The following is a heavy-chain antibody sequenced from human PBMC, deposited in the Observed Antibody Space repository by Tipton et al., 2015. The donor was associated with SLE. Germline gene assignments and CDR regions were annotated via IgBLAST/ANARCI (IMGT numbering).Heavy chain of an antibody. CDR2: IYSGGTT. CDR3: ARHLYYGSGSLSFDY. CDR1: GFTVNSKY. J-gene: IGHJ4*02. D-gene: IGHD3-10*01. V-gene: IGHV3-66*04. Sequence: GSLRLSCAASGFTVNSKYMSWVRQAPGKGLEWVSVIYSGGTTYYADSVEDRFTISRDNSKNTLYLQMNSLRPEDTAVYYCARHLYYGSGSLSFDYWGQGALVPVSS.